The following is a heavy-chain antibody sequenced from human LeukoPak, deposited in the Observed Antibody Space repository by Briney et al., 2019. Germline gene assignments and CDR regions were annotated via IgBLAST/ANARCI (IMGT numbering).Heavy chain of an antibody. CDR2: INSDGSGT. CDR3: VKDYGVAAFDV. D-gene: IGHD4-17*01. V-gene: IGHV3-74*01. Sequence: GGSLRLSCAVSGFSFSYNWMHWVRQAPGKGLVWVSRINSDGSGTIYADPVKCRFTISRDNAKNTLYLQMNSLRAEDTAVYYCVKDYGVAAFDVWGQGTMVAVSS. J-gene: IGHJ3*01. CDR1: GFSFSYNW.